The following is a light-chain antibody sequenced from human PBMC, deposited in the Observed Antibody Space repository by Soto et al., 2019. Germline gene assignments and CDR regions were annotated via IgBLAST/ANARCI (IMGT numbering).Light chain of an antibody. CDR2: EVS. J-gene: IGLJ3*02. V-gene: IGLV2-14*01. CDR3: SSYTSSSPRV. CDR1: SSDVGGYNY. Sequence: QSALTQPASASGSPGQSITISCTGTSSDVGGYNYVSWYQQHPGKAPKLMIYEVSNRPSGVSNRFSGSKSGNTASLTISGLQAEDEADYYCSSYTSSSPRVFGGGTKLTVL.